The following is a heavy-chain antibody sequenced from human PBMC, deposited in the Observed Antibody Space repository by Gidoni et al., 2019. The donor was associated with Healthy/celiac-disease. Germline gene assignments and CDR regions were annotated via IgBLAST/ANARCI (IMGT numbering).Heavy chain of an antibody. Sequence: EVQLLESGGGLVQPGGSLSLSCAASGSTFSSYAMSWVRQAPGKGREWVSAISGSGGSTYDADSVKGRFTISGDNSKNTLYLQMNSLRAEDTAVYYCAKDWTTVPRADAFDIWGQGTMVTVSS. CDR2: ISGSGGST. D-gene: IGHD4-17*01. CDR1: GSTFSSYA. J-gene: IGHJ3*02. CDR3: AKDWTTVPRADAFDI. V-gene: IGHV3-23*01.